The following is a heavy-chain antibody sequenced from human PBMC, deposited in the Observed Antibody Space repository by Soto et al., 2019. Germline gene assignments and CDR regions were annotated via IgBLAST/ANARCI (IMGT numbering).Heavy chain of an antibody. J-gene: IGHJ4*02. CDR1: GFTFSSFS. V-gene: IGHV3-30-3*01. CDR2: TSSNGAIQ. D-gene: IGHD4-17*01. CDR3: AREVVTTQWYFDN. Sequence: QVQLLESGGGVVQPGGSLRLSSAAYGFTFSSFSMHWFRQAPGKGLEWVAVTSSNGAIQYYADFVKGRFTISRDNSKNTLYVQMNSLSPEDTAVYYCAREVVTTQWYFDNWGQGIPVIVSS.